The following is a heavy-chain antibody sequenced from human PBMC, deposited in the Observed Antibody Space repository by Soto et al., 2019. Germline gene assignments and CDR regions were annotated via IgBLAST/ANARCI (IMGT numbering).Heavy chain of an antibody. D-gene: IGHD2-21*01. CDR2: IKQDGSES. CDR3: ASARHIGP. J-gene: IGHJ5*02. Sequence: WWSLRLSCSASVFTFSNYWMSWFRQAPGKGLEWVANIKQDGSESNYADSVKGRFTISRDNAENSLYLQMTSLRAEDTAVYYCASARHIGPWGQGTLVTVSS. CDR1: VFTFSNYW. V-gene: IGHV3-7*01.